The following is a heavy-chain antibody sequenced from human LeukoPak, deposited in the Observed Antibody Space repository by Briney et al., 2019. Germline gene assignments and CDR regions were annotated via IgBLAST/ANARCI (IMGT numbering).Heavy chain of an antibody. CDR1: GYTFTSYD. Sequence: ASVKVSCKASGYTFTSYDINWVRQATGQGLEWMGWMNPNSGNTGYAQKFQGRVTMTRNTPISTAYMELSSLRSEDTAVYYCARILWFGDHYYYYYMDVWGKGTTVTISS. V-gene: IGHV1-8*01. CDR2: MNPNSGNT. D-gene: IGHD3-10*01. CDR3: ARILWFGDHYYYYYMDV. J-gene: IGHJ6*03.